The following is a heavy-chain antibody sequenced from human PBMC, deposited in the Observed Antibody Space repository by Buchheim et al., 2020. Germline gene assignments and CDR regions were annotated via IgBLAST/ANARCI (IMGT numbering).Heavy chain of an antibody. CDR1: GFTFSNYA. D-gene: IGHD6-13*01. CDR3: ARRSSSSYWYFDL. V-gene: IGHV3-30-3*01. CDR2: ISYDGSNE. Sequence: QVQLVESGGGVVQPGRSLRLSCAASGFTFSNYAMHWVRQAPGKGLEWMALISYDGSNEYYASSVKGRVTTSRDNSKNTLYLQMNSLRTEDTAVYYCARRSSSSYWYFDLWGRGTL. J-gene: IGHJ2*01.